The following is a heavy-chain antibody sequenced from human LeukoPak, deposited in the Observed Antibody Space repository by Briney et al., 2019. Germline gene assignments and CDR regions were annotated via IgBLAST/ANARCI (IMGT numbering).Heavy chain of an antibody. D-gene: IGHD6-19*01. CDR1: GNSISNGYY. J-gene: IGHJ4*02. Sequence: PSETLSLTCSVSGNSISNGYYRGWIRQPPGKGLEWIGYIYYSGSTNYNPSLKSRVTISVDTSKNQFSLKLSSVTAADTAVYYCARDALAVAGTGFDYWGQGTLVTVSS. V-gene: IGHV4-61*01. CDR2: IYYSGST. CDR3: ARDALAVAGTGFDY.